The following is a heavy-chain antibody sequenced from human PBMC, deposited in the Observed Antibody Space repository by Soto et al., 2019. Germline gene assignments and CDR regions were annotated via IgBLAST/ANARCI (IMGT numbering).Heavy chain of an antibody. D-gene: IGHD6-6*01. CDR3: ARGWVEEYSSSSAFDI. Sequence: PSETLSLTCTVSGGSISSYYWSWIRQPPGKGLEWIGYIYYSGSTNYNPSLKSRVTISVDTSKNQFSLKLSSVTAADTAVYYCARGWVEEYSSSSAFDIWGQGTMVTVSS. CDR2: IYYSGST. J-gene: IGHJ3*02. CDR1: GGSISSYY. V-gene: IGHV4-59*01.